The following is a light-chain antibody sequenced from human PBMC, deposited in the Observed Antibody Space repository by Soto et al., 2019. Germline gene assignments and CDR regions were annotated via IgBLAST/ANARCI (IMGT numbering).Light chain of an antibody. V-gene: IGLV2-8*01. Sequence: QSALTQPPSASGSPGQSVTISCTGTSSDVGGYNYVSWYQQHPGKAPKLMIYEVSKRPSGVPERFSGSKSGNTASLTVSGLQAEDEADYYCSSYAGSNNFGVVFGGGTKVTVL. CDR2: EVS. J-gene: IGLJ2*01. CDR1: SSDVGGYNY. CDR3: SSYAGSNNFGVV.